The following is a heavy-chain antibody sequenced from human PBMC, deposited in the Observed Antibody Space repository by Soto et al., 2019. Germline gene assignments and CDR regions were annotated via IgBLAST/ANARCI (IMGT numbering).Heavy chain of an antibody. CDR2: INAGNGNT. CDR1: GYTFTSYA. D-gene: IGHD6-19*01. V-gene: IGHV1-3*01. CDR3: ARGGKIAVAGHDNYYYYYGMDV. J-gene: IGHJ6*02. Sequence: ASVKVSFKASGYTFTSYAMHWLRQAPGQRLEWMGWINAGNGNTKYSQKFQGRVTITRDTSASTAYMELSSLRSEDTAVYYCARGGKIAVAGHDNYYYYYGMDVWGQGTTVTVSS.